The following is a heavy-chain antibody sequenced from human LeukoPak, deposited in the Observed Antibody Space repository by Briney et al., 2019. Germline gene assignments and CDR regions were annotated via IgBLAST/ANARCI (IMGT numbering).Heavy chain of an antibody. CDR2: ISYDGSNK. J-gene: IGHJ5*02. Sequence: GGSLRLSCAASGFTFSSYGMHWVRQAPGKGLEWVAVISYDGSNKYYADPVKGRFTISRDNSKNTLYLQMNSLRAEDTAVYYCAKDITMILGAPWFDPWGQGTLVTVSS. V-gene: IGHV3-30*18. CDR1: GFTFSSYG. D-gene: IGHD3-22*01. CDR3: AKDITMILGAPWFDP.